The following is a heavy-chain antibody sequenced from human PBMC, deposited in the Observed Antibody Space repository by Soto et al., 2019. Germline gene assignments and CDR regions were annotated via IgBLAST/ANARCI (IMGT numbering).Heavy chain of an antibody. CDR2: ISGSGGST. V-gene: IGHV3-23*01. Sequence: GGSLSLSCAASGFTFSSYAMSWVRQAPGKGLEWVSAISGSGGSTYYADSVKGRFTISRDNSKNTLYLQMNSLRAEDTAVYYCAKDGRMVYAPFDYWGQGTLVTVYS. CDR1: GFTFSSYA. J-gene: IGHJ4*02. D-gene: IGHD2-8*01. CDR3: AKDGRMVYAPFDY.